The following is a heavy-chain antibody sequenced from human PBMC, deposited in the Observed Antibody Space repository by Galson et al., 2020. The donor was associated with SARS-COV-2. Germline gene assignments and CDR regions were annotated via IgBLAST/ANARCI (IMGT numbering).Heavy chain of an antibody. CDR1: GFLFTDSW. CDR2: IKHDGTER. Sequence: GESLKISCVASGFLFTDSWMSWVRQAPGKGLEGVANIKHDGTERYYLDSVKGRFTISRDNAKNSVYLQMDSLRADDTAIYYCATDGSRGFDNLGQGTLVTVSS. D-gene: IGHD2-15*01. CDR3: ATDGSRGFDN. J-gene: IGHJ4*02. V-gene: IGHV3-7*01.